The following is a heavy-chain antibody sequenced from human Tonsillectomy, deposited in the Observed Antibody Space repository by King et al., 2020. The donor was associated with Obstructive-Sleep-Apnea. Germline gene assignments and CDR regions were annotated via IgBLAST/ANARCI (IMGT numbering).Heavy chain of an antibody. V-gene: IGHV3-48*03. CDR1: GFNFNTYA. CDR3: ARDVGYGGYFDY. CDR2: ISSGLTTT. J-gene: IGHJ4*02. Sequence: VQLVESGGGLVQPGGSLRLSCTVSGFNFNTYAMNWVLQSPGKGLEWVSYISSGLTTTFYADSVKGRFNISRDSAQNTLFLHMNSLTAEDTAVYYCARDVGYGGYFDYWGQGTLVTVSS. D-gene: IGHD4-23*01.